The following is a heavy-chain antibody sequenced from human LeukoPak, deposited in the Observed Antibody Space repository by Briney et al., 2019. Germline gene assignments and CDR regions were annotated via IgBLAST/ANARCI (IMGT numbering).Heavy chain of an antibody. J-gene: IGHJ3*02. CDR3: ARCGRRSYNGDAFDI. CDR1: GGSIGNFF. V-gene: IGHV4-4*07. D-gene: IGHD2-15*01. Sequence: SETLSLTCAVSGGSIGNFFWTWVRQTAGEGLEYIGRITSTGRTDCSPSLKSRVTMSLDTSQNQFSLMLTSVTAADTAVYYCARCGRRSYNGDAFDIWGRGTVVTVS. CDR2: ITSTGRT.